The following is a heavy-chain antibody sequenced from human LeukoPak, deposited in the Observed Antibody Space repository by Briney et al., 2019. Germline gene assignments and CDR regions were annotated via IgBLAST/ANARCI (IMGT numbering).Heavy chain of an antibody. V-gene: IGHV3-30*02. CDR1: GFTFSSYS. CDR2: IRYDGSNK. D-gene: IGHD6-13*01. J-gene: IGHJ6*03. Sequence: GGSLRLSCAASGFTFSSYSMNWVRQAPGKGLEWVAFIRYDGSNKYYADSVKGRFTISRDNSKNTLYLQMNSLRAEDTAVYYCAKDQVWYVAAAGYYYYYYMDVWGQGTTITVSS. CDR3: AKDQVWYVAAAGYYYYYYMDV.